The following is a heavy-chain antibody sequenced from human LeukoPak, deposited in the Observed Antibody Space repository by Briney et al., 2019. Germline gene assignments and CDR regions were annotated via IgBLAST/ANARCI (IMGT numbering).Heavy chain of an antibody. V-gene: IGHV1-18*01. J-gene: IGHJ6*02. Sequence: GASVKVSCKASGYTFTSYGISWVRQAPGQGLEWMGWISAYNGNTNYAQKLQGRVTMTTDTSTSTAYMELRSLRSDDTAVYYCARLGAAAFYYYYGMDVWGQGTTVTVSS. CDR2: ISAYNGNT. D-gene: IGHD6-13*01. CDR3: ARLGAAAFYYYYGMDV. CDR1: GYTFTSYG.